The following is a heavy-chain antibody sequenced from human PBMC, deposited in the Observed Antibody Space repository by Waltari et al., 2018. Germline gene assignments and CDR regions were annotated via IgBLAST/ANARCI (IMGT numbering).Heavy chain of an antibody. J-gene: IGHJ4*02. D-gene: IGHD6-13*01. CDR2: ISAGNGNT. V-gene: IGHV1-3*01. Sequence: VRQAPGQRLEWMGWISAGNGNTRYSQKLQGRVTITRDTSASTAYMDLNSLRSDDTAVYYCARGVRNPVDGSSWYYFDYWGQGTLVTVSS. CDR3: ARGVRNPVDGSSWYYFDY.